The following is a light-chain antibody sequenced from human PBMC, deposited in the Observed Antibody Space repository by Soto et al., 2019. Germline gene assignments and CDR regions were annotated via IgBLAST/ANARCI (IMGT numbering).Light chain of an antibody. J-gene: IGKJ1*01. V-gene: IGKV1-5*03. CDR1: QSISSW. Sequence: DIQMTQSPSTLSASVGDRVTITCRASQSISSWLAWYQQKPGKAPKLLIYKASSLESGLPSRFSGSGSGTEFTPTISRLQTDYFATYDGEQYNSLRTFGQGTKVEIK. CDR3: EQYNSLRT. CDR2: KAS.